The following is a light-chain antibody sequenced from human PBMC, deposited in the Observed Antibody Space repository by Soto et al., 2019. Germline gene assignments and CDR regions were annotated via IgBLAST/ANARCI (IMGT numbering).Light chain of an antibody. CDR3: QQYNNGPPYT. CDR1: QSVSRN. CDR2: GAS. J-gene: IGKJ2*01. Sequence: EIVMTQSPATLSVSPGERATLSCRASQSVSRNLAWYQQKPGQAPRLLIYGASTRATGIPARFSGSGSGTAFTLTISSMQSEDFAVYYCQQYNNGPPYTFGQGTKLEIK. V-gene: IGKV3-15*01.